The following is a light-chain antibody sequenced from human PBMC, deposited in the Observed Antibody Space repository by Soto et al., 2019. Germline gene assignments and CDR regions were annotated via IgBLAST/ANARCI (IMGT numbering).Light chain of an antibody. V-gene: IGLV2-18*02. CDR1: SIDVGNFDL. J-gene: IGLJ2*01. Sequence: QSALTQPPSVSGSPGQSVTISCTGTSIDVGNFDLVSWYQQPPGTAPKLLIYQVSNRPSGVPDRFSGSQSGNTASLTISGLQAEDEADYYCCSYAGSYSVVFGGGTKLTVL. CDR3: CSYAGSYSVV. CDR2: QVS.